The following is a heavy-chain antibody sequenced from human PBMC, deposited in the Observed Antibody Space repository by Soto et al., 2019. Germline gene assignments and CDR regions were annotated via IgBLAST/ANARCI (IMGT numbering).Heavy chain of an antibody. CDR3: TNTVTRRNWFDP. V-gene: IGHV4-31*03. D-gene: IGHD4-17*01. CDR2: IYYSGST. J-gene: IGHJ5*02. CDR1: GGSISSGGYY. Sequence: QVQLQESGPGLVKPSQTLSLTCTVSGGSISSGGYYWSWIRQHPGKGLEWIGYIYYSGSTYYNPSLKSRFTISVDTSKNQFSLKLSSVTAADTAVYYCTNTVTRRNWFDPWGQGTLVTVSS.